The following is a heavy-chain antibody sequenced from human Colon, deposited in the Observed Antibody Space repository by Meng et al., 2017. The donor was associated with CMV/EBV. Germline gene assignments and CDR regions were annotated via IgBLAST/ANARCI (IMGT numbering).Heavy chain of an antibody. V-gene: IGHV1-2*02. D-gene: IGHD1-26*01. Sequence: GEAGAEVNKPGPSVKCSCKASRSNFTGYFMYWVRQAPGQGLEWMGSINPNSGGTNYAQKFQGRVTMTRDTSINTAYMELSRLRSDDTAVYYCATVSGGDFDYWGQGTLVTVSS. CDR1: RSNFTGYF. CDR3: ATVSGGDFDY. J-gene: IGHJ4*02. CDR2: INPNSGGT.